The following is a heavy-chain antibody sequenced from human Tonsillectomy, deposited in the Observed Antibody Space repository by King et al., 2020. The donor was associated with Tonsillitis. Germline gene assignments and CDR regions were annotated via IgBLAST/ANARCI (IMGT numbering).Heavy chain of an antibody. V-gene: IGHV1-8*01. CDR2: MNPNSGNT. CDR1: GYTFTSYD. D-gene: IGHD3-3*01. CDR3: ARGRFTIVGVLITNWFDP. J-gene: IGHJ5*02. Sequence: QLVQSGAEVKKPGASVKVSCKASGYTFTSYDINWVRQATGQGLEWMGWMNPNSGNTGYAQKFQGRVTMTRNTSISTAYMELSSLISEDTAVYYCARGRFTIVGVLITNWFDPWGQGTLVTVSS.